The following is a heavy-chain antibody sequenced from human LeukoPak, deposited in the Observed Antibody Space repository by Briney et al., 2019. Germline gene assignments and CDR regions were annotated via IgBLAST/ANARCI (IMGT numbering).Heavy chain of an antibody. CDR1: GGSISSSSYY. J-gene: IGHJ4*02. V-gene: IGHV4-39*01. Sequence: SETLSLTCTVSGGSISSSSYYWGWIRQPPGKGLEWIGSIYYSGSTYYNPSLKSRVTISVDTSKNQFSLKLSSVTAADTAVYYCASPGPVRGVYLGYWGQGTLVTVSS. CDR2: IYYSGST. D-gene: IGHD3-10*01. CDR3: ASPGPVRGVYLGY.